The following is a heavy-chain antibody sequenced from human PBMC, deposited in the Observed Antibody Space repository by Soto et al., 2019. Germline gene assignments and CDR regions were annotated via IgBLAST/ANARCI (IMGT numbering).Heavy chain of an antibody. CDR1: GYTFTSYC. V-gene: IGHV1-18*04. J-gene: IGHJ6*02. CDR2: ISAYNGNT. D-gene: IGHD7-27*01. Sequence: ASVNVSCKSSGYTFTSYCISWVRQAPGQGLEWMGWISAYNGNTNYAQKLQGRVTMTTDTSTSTAYMELRSLRSDDTAVYYCARENWDYGMDVWGQGTTVTVAS. CDR3: ARENWDYGMDV.